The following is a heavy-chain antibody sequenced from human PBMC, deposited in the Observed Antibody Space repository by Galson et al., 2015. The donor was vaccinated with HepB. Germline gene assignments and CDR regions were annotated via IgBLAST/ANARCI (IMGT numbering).Heavy chain of an antibody. D-gene: IGHD3-22*01. J-gene: IGHJ4*02. CDR3: MKVVVAMVIDHYDNSGYHFDY. CDR2: ISNNGGST. CDR1: GFTFSSYG. Sequence: SLRLSCAASGFTFSSYGMHWVRQAPGKGLEYVSGISNNGGSTYYADSVKGRFTISRDNSKKTLYLQMSSLRAEDTAIYYCMKVVVAMVIDHYDNSGYHFDYWGQGTLVTVSS. V-gene: IGHV3-64D*06.